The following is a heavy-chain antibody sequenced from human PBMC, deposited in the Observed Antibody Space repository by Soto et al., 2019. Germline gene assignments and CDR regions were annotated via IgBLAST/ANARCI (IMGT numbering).Heavy chain of an antibody. Sequence: PGGSLRLSCAAPGFTFSSYGMHWVRQAPGKGLEWVAVIWYDGSNKYYADSVKGRFTISRDNSKNTLYLQMNSLRAEDTAVYYCARGPLLSIFGVLGWGQGTLVTVSS. D-gene: IGHD3-3*01. J-gene: IGHJ4*02. V-gene: IGHV3-33*01. CDR1: GFTFSSYG. CDR2: IWYDGSNK. CDR3: ARGPLLSIFGVLG.